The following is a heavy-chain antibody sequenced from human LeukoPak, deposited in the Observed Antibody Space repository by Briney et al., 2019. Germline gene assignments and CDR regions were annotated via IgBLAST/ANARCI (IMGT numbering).Heavy chain of an antibody. J-gene: IGHJ4*02. Sequence: SETLSLTCTVSGGSISSGSHHWGWFRQSPGKGLEWIGSIYYSRTTYYIPSLNSRVTISVVASKNQFSLQLNSVTAADTAVYYCVRHDGRSGGTMGALDSWGQGSLVTVSS. CDR3: VRHDGRSGGTMGALDS. CDR2: IYYSRTT. CDR1: GGSISSGSHH. D-gene: IGHD4-23*01. V-gene: IGHV4-39*01.